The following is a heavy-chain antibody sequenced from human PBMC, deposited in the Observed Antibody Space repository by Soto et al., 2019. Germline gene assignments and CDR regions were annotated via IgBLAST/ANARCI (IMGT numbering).Heavy chain of an antibody. J-gene: IGHJ5*02. CDR2: ISSSSSYI. CDR3: EREGMADCSGGSCYFRMAELKANWCEP. V-gene: IGHV3-21*01. Sequence: PGGSLRLACAASGFTFSSYSMNWVRQAPGKGLEWVSSISSSSSYIYYADSVKGRFTISRDNAKNSLYLQMNSLRAEDTAVYYCEREGMADCSGGSCYFRMAELKANWCEPRGQGRLLTVSS. D-gene: IGHD2-15*01. CDR1: GFTFSSYS.